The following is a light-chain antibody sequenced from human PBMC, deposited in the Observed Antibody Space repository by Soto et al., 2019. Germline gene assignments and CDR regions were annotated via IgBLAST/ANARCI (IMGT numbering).Light chain of an antibody. V-gene: IGKV1-39*01. CDR1: QSVSTY. CDR2: AAS. CDR3: QQTYSIPIG. J-gene: IGKJ5*01. Sequence: DIQMTQSPFSLSAFVGDRVTITCRASQSVSTYLNWYQHKPGKVPELLIYAASTLESGVPPRFSGSGSGTDFSLTISHLQPEDFATYYCQQTYSIPIGFGQGTRLEIK.